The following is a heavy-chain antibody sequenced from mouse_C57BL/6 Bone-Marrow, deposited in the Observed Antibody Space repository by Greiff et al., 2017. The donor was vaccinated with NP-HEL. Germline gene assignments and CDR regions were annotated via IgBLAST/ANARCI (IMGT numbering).Heavy chain of an antibody. V-gene: IGHV14-3*01. J-gene: IGHJ2*01. Sequence: EVQLQQSVAELVRPGASVKLSCTASGFNFKNSYMHWVKQRPEQGLEWIGRIYPGNGNTKYAAKFQGKATMTADKSSNTAYLQLSSLTSEDTAIYYCASGGFDYWGQGTTLTVSS. CDR2: IYPGNGNT. CDR1: GFNFKNSY. CDR3: ASGGFDY.